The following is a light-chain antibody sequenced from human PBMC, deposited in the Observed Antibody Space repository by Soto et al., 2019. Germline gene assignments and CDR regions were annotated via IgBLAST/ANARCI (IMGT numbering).Light chain of an antibody. CDR3: QQYNTYSWT. CDR1: QGLNRW. CDR2: DAS. J-gene: IGKJ1*01. V-gene: IGKV1-5*01. Sequence: DIEMSQSPSILSASLWDRVTITFRASQGLNRWLAWYQQKPGKAPKLLIYDASSLQSGVPSRFSGSGSGTEFALTISSLQPDDFATYYCQQYNTYSWTFGPGTKVDIK.